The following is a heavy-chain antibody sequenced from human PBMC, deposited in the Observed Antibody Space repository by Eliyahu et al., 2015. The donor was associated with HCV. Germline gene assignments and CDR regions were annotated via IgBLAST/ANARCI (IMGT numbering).Heavy chain of an antibody. Sequence: YNMNWVRQAPGKGLEWVSSIGSSGGYIYDSDSVKGRFTISRDNTKNSLYLQMNSLRAEDTAVYYCAREKDDSIWGSYRTFDSWGQGTLVTVSS. CDR2: IGSSGGYI. CDR3: AREKDDSIWGSYRTFDS. J-gene: IGHJ4*02. D-gene: IGHD3-16*02. CDR1: YN. V-gene: IGHV3-21*01.